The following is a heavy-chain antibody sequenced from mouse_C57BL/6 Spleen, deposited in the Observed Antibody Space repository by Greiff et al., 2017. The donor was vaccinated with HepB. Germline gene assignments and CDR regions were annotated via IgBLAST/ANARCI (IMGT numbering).Heavy chain of an antibody. CDR2: INPNNGGT. V-gene: IGHV1-26*01. CDR3: LRAWFAY. CDR1: GYTFTDYY. D-gene: IGHD1-1*01. Sequence: EVQLQQSGPELVKPGASVKISCKASGYTFTDYYMNWVKQSHGKSLEWIGDINPNNGGTSYTQKFKGKATLTVDKSSSTAYMELRSLTSEDSAVYYCLRAWFAYWGQGTLVTVSA. J-gene: IGHJ3*01.